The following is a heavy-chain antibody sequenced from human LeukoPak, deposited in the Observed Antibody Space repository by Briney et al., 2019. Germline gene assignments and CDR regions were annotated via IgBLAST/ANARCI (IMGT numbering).Heavy chain of an antibody. V-gene: IGHV3-9*01. CDR3: AKGLAAVTTGWFDP. CDR2: IRWNSDTI. J-gene: IGHJ5*02. CDR1: EFTFDYYA. D-gene: IGHD4-17*01. Sequence: GRSLRLSCAASEFTFDYYAMHWVRKAPGKGLEWVSVIRWNSDTIGYAGSVKGRFTISRDNAKNFLYLQMNSLRAEDTALYYCAKGLAAVTTGWFDPWGQGTMVTVSS.